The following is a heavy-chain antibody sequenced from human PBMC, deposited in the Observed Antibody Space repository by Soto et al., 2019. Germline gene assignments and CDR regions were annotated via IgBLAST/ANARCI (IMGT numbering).Heavy chain of an antibody. CDR2: ISGSGGST. D-gene: IGHD4-17*01. V-gene: IGHV3-23*01. CDR1: GFTFSSYA. CDR3: AKEVGTVGDLYFDY. Sequence: RWSLRLSCAASGFTFSSYAMSWFRQAPGKGLEWVSAISGSGGSTYYADSVKGRFTISRDNSKNTLYLQMNSLRAEDTAVYYCAKEVGTVGDLYFDYWGQGTLVTVSS. J-gene: IGHJ4*02.